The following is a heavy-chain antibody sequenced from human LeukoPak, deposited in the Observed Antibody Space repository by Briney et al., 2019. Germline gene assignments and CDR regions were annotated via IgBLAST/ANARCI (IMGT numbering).Heavy chain of an antibody. CDR2: IKEDGNEK. Sequence: GGSLRLSCAASGFTFSSYWMSWVRQAPGKGLEWVANIKEDGNEKDYLDSVKGRFTISRDNAKNSVYLQMDSLRAEDTALYYCARDEHHLVQGYYFDYWGQGTLVTVSS. V-gene: IGHV3-7*01. CDR1: GFTFSSYW. CDR3: ARDEHHLVQGYYFDY. D-gene: IGHD6-13*01. J-gene: IGHJ4*02.